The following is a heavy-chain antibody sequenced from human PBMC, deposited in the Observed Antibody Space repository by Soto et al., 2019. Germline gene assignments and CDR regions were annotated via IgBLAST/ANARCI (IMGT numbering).Heavy chain of an antibody. J-gene: IGHJ5*02. D-gene: IGHD4-17*01. CDR3: ARHIYGDTESWFDP. CDR1: GGSISSYY. V-gene: IGHV4-59*08. CDR2: IYYSGST. Sequence: SETLSLTCTVSGGSISSYYWSWIRQPPGKGLEWIGYIYYSGSTNYNPSLKSRVTISVDTSKNQFSLKLGSVTAADTAVYYCARHIYGDTESWFDPWGQGTLVTVSS.